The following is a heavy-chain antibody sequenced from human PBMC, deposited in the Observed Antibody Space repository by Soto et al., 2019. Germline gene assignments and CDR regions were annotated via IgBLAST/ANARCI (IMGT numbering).Heavy chain of an antibody. V-gene: IGHV3-30-3*01. CDR3: AAADCSSTSCYTPLKIFGVVNPPGV. D-gene: IGHD2-2*02. Sequence: GGSLRLSCAASGFTFSSYAMHWVRQAPGKGLEWVAVISYDGSNKYYADSVKGRFTISRDNSKNTLYLQMNSLRAEDTAVYYCAAADCSSTSCYTPLKIFGVVNPPGVWGQGTTVNVYS. CDR1: GFTFSSYA. CDR2: ISYDGSNK. J-gene: IGHJ6*02.